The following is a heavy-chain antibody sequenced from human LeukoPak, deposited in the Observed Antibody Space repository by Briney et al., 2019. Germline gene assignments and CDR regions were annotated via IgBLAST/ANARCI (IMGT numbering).Heavy chain of an antibody. Sequence: GASVTVSCTASGYTFTAYDIHWVRRAPGQGLEWMGWINPNTGGTNYKQKFQGRVTMTRDTSISTAYMELSRLRSDDTAVYYCARVAVAAIDWFDLWGQGTLVTVSS. J-gene: IGHJ5*02. CDR1: GYTFTAYD. V-gene: IGHV1-2*02. CDR2: INPNTGGT. D-gene: IGHD2-15*01. CDR3: ARVAVAAIDWFDL.